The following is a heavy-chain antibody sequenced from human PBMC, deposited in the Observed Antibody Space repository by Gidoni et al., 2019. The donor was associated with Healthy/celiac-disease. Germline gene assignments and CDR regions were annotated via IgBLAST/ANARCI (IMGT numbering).Heavy chain of an antibody. D-gene: IGHD3-16*02. Sequence: EVQLVESGGGLVQPGGSLRLSCAASGFTFSSYSMNWVRQAPGKGLEWVSYISSSSSTIYYADSVKGRFTISRDNAKNSLYLQMNSLRDEDTAVYYCASGDYVWGSYRSRAADYWGQGTLVTVSS. CDR2: ISSSSSTI. CDR1: GFTFSSYS. J-gene: IGHJ4*02. CDR3: ASGDYVWGSYRSRAADY. V-gene: IGHV3-48*02.